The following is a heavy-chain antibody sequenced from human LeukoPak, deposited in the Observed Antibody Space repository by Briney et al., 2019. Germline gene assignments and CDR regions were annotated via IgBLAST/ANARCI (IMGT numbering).Heavy chain of an antibody. D-gene: IGHD3-16*01. CDR2: ISSSSSYI. CDR1: GFTFSSYS. Sequence: TGGSLRLSCAASGFTFSSYSMNWVRQAPGKGLEWVSSISSSSSYIYYADSVKGRFTISRDNAKNSLYLQMNSLRAEDTAVYYCARDPAGGGYYYSMDVWGQGTTVTVSS. J-gene: IGHJ6*02. CDR3: ARDPAGGGYYYSMDV. V-gene: IGHV3-21*01.